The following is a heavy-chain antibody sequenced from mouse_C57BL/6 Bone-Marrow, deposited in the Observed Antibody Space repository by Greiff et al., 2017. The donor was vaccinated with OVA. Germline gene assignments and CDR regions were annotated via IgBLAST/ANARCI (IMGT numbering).Heavy chain of an antibody. D-gene: IGHD1-1*01. J-gene: IGHJ3*01. CDR1: GFNIKDDY. CDR3: TPIYYYGSSSWFAY. CDR2: IDPENGDT. V-gene: IGHV14-4*01. Sequence: VQLKESGAELVRPGASVKLSCTASGFNIKDDYMHWVKERPEQGLEWIGWIDPENGDTEYASKFQGKATITADTSSKTVYLQLSSLTSEDTAVYYCTPIYYYGSSSWFAYWGQGTLVTVSA.